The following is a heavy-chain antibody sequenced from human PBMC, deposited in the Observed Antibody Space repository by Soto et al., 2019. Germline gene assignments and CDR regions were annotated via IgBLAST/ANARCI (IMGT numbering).Heavy chain of an antibody. D-gene: IGHD5-18*01. Sequence: QVQLVQSGAEVKKPGASVKVSCKASGYTFTSYAISWVRQAPGQGLEWMGWISAYNGNKKYAQKLQGRVTMTTDTSASTAYMELRSLRSDDTAVFYCARDNSYGLLDYWGQGTLVTVSS. CDR2: ISAYNGNK. J-gene: IGHJ4*02. CDR3: ARDNSYGLLDY. CDR1: GYTFTSYA. V-gene: IGHV1-18*01.